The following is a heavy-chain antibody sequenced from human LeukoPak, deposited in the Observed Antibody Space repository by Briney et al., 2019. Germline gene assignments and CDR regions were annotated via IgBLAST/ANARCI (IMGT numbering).Heavy chain of an antibody. Sequence: GASVKVPCKASGYTFTSYDINWVRQATGQGLEWMGWMYPNSGNTGYAQKFQGRVTITRNTSISTAYMELSSLRSEDTAVYYCARVGLVATNYYYYYMDVWGKGTTVTVSS. CDR1: GYTFTSYD. CDR2: MYPNSGNT. CDR3: ARVGLVATNYYYYYMDV. D-gene: IGHD5-12*01. V-gene: IGHV1-8*03. J-gene: IGHJ6*03.